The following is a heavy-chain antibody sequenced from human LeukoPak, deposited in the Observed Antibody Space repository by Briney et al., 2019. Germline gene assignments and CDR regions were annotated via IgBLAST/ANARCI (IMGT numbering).Heavy chain of an antibody. J-gene: IGHJ4*02. CDR3: ARGGGYYYFDY. V-gene: IGHV3-7*01. CDR2: IKQDGSEK. Sequence: GGSLRLSCAASGFTFSDYYMSWIRQAPGKGLEWVANIKQDGSEKYYVDSVKGRFTISRDNAKNSLYLQMNSLRAEDTAVYYCARGGGYYYFDYWGQGTLVTVSS. D-gene: IGHD3-22*01. CDR1: GFTFSDYY.